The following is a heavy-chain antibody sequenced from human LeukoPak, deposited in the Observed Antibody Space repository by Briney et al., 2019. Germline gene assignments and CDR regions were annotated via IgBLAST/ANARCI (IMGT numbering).Heavy chain of an antibody. Sequence: GGSLRLSCAASGFTFNIYAMSWVRQAPGKGLAWVSAISRDGGSTYYADSVKGRFTISRDNSKNTVFLQMNSLRAEDTAVYYCAKGFYYYGSGSYRYFEQWGQGTLVTVSS. V-gene: IGHV3-23*01. CDR3: AKGFYYYGSGSYRYFEQ. CDR2: ISRDGGST. J-gene: IGHJ4*02. CDR1: GFTFNIYA. D-gene: IGHD3-10*01.